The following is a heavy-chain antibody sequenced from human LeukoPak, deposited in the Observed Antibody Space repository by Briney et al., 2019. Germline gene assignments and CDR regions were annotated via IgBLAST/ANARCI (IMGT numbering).Heavy chain of an antibody. Sequence: ASETLSLTCTVSSYSISSGYYWGWIRQSPVKGLEWIGSIDQSGTTYYHPSLKSRVTISVDTSKNQFSLQLTSVTAADTAVYFCGRDRPTXYYDXWGQGILVXVSS. D-gene: IGHD3-10*01. CDR2: IDQSGTT. V-gene: IGHV4-38-2*02. CDR3: GRDRPTXYYDX. J-gene: IGHJ5*02. CDR1: SYSISSGYY.